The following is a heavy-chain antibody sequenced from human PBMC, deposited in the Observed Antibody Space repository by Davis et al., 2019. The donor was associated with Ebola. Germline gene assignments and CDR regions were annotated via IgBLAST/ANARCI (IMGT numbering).Heavy chain of an antibody. Sequence: GESLKIPCAASGFTFSSYSMNWVRQAPGKGLEWVSSISSSSSYIYYADSVKGRFTISRDNAKNSLYLQMNSLRAEDTAVYYCGRRVAQRITPAYYYGMDVWGKGTTVTVSS. CDR1: GFTFSSYS. D-gene: IGHD1-14*01. CDR2: ISSSSSYI. J-gene: IGHJ6*04. V-gene: IGHV3-21*01. CDR3: GRRVAQRITPAYYYGMDV.